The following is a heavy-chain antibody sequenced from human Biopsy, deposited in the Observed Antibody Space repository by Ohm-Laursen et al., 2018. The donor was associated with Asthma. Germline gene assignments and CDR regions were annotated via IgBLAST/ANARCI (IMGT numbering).Heavy chain of an antibody. Sequence: SLRLSCAASGFSFDDCAMHWVRHAPGKGLEWVSSISWNSGNIDYAVSVKGRFTISRDNAKNSLYLQMQSLRPEDTAFYYCAKSADYYDSTDYLDFWGPGTLVTVSS. V-gene: IGHV3-9*01. CDR1: GFSFDDCA. CDR3: AKSADYYDSTDYLDF. D-gene: IGHD3-22*01. CDR2: ISWNSGNI. J-gene: IGHJ4*01.